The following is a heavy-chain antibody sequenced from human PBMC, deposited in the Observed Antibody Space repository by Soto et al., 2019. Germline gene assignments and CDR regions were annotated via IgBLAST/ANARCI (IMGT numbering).Heavy chain of an antibody. J-gene: IGHJ4*02. V-gene: IGHV4-30-4*01. D-gene: IGHD3-10*01. CDR3: ARVFMSGNIYSSCYFDN. Sequence: SETLSLTCTVSGGSISSGDYYWSWIRQPPGKGLEWIGNIYYSGSTYYNPSLKSRVTISVGRSKNQFSLKLSSVTAADTAVYYCARVFMSGNIYSSCYFDNWGQGNLVTVSS. CDR1: GGSISSGDYY. CDR2: IYYSGST.